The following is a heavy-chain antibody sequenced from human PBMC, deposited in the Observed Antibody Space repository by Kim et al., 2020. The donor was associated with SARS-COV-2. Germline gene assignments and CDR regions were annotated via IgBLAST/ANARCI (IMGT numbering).Heavy chain of an antibody. CDR3: ATGPRGVPAATYYFDY. D-gene: IGHD2-2*01. V-gene: IGHV1-24*01. Sequence: TFQGRVTMTEDTSTDTAYMELSSLRSEDTAVYYCATGPRGVPAATYYFDYWGQGTLVTVSS. J-gene: IGHJ4*02.